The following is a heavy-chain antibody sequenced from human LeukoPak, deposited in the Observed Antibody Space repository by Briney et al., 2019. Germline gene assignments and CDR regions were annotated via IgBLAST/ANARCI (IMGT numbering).Heavy chain of an antibody. D-gene: IGHD4-11*01. CDR1: GGSISSSTYY. V-gene: IGHV4-39*07. Sequence: SETLSLTCTVSGGSISSSTYYWGWIRQPPGKGLEWIGTIYYSGSTYYNPSLKSRVTISVDTSKNQFSLKLSSVTAADTAVYYCARGPTVKYFDYWGQGTLVTVSS. J-gene: IGHJ4*02. CDR3: ARGPTVKYFDY. CDR2: IYYSGST.